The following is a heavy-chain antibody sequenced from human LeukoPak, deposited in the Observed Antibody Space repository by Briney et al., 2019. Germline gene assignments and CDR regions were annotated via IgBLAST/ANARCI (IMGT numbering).Heavy chain of an antibody. CDR2: INHSGST. CDR1: GGSISSYY. D-gene: IGHD3-22*01. J-gene: IGHJ4*02. CDR3: ARPHSSGYPYYFDY. Sequence: SETLSLTCTVSGGSISSYYWSWIRQPPGKGLEWIGEINHSGSTNYNPSLKSRVTISVDTSKNQFSLKLSSVTAADTAVYYCARPHSSGYPYYFDYWGQGTLVTVSS. V-gene: IGHV4-34*01.